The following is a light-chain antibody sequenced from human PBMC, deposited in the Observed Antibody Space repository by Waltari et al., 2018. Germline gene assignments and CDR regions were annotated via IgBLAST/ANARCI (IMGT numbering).Light chain of an antibody. CDR3: SSYTSSSTRV. J-gene: IGLJ2*01. V-gene: IGLV2-14*01. CDR1: SRDVGGYNY. Sequence: QSALTQPASVSGSPGQSVTISRTGTSRDVGGYNYVPWYQQHPGKAPKLMIYEVSNRPSGVSNRFSGSKSGNTASLTISGLQAEDEADYYCSSYTSSSTRVFGGGTKLTVL. CDR2: EVS.